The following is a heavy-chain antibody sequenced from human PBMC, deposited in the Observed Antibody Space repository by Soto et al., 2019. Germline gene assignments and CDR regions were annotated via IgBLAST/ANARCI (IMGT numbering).Heavy chain of an antibody. J-gene: IGHJ3*02. CDR1: GGSISSSSYY. D-gene: IGHD4-17*01. V-gene: IGHV4-39*01. CDR2: IYYSGST. CDR3: ARRLKVTTAFDI. Sequence: SETLSLTCTVSGGSISSSSYYWGWIRQPPGKGLEWIGSIYYSGSTYYNPSLKSRDNISVDTSKNQFSLKLSSVTAAYTAVYYCARRLKVTTAFDIWGQGTMVTVSS.